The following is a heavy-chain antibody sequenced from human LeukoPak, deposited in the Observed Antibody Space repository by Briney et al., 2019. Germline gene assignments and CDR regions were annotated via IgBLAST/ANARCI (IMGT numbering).Heavy chain of an antibody. CDR3: ARWDYYDSSGYLDY. D-gene: IGHD3-22*01. V-gene: IGHV4-59*01. CDR1: GGSISSYY. Sequence: SETLSLTCTVSGGSISSYYWSWIRQPPGKGLEWIGYIYYSGSTNYNPSLKSRVTISVDTSKNQFCLKLSSVTAADTAVYYCARWDYYDSSGYLDYWGQGTLVTVSS. J-gene: IGHJ4*02. CDR2: IYYSGST.